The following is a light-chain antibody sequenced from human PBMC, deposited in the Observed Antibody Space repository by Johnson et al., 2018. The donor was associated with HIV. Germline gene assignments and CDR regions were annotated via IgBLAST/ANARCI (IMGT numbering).Light chain of an antibody. CDR2: DNN. J-gene: IGLJ1*01. Sequence: QAVLTQPPSVSAAPGQKVTISCSGSSSNIENNYVSWYQQLPGTAPKLLIYDNNKRPSGISDRFSDSQSGTSATLAIPGLQTGDEADYYCGTWDTSLGAQYVFGSGTKFTVL. V-gene: IGLV1-51*01. CDR1: SSNIENNY. CDR3: GTWDTSLGAQYV.